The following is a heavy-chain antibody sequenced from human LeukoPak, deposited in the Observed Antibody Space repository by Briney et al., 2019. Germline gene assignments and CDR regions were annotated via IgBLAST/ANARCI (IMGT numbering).Heavy chain of an antibody. CDR3: ARRLHDSSGYYGFDY. D-gene: IGHD3-22*01. V-gene: IGHV4-61*05. J-gene: IGHJ4*02. CDR2: IYYSGST. CDR1: GGSISSSSDY. Sequence: SETLSLTCTVSGGSISSSSDYWGCIRQPPGKGLEWIGYIYYSGSTYYNPSLKSRVTISVDTSKNQFSLKLSSVTAADTAVYYCARRLHDSSGYYGFDYWGQGTLVTVSS.